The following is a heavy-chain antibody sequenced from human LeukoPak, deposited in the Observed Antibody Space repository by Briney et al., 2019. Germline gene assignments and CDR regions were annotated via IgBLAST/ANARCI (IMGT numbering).Heavy chain of an antibody. D-gene: IGHD5-12*01. CDR3: AKDIGPHPWIVATIRNYYVMDV. CDR1: GFTFSSYW. V-gene: IGHV3-74*01. CDR2: INSEGSST. J-gene: IGHJ6*02. Sequence: GGSLRLSCAASGFTFSSYWMHWVRQAAGKGLVWVSRINSEGSSTSYADTVKGRFTISRDNAENSLYLQMNSLRAEDTALYYCAKDIGPHPWIVATIRNYYVMDVWGQGTTVTVSS.